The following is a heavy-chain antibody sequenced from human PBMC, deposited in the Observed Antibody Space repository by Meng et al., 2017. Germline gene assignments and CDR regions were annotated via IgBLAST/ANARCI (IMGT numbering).Heavy chain of an antibody. J-gene: IGHJ4*02. V-gene: IGHV1-8*01. D-gene: IGHD4-11*01. CDR1: GYLFTSYD. CDR3: ARGGDYSSWDY. Sequence: QVQLVESGAEVKKPAASVNVSCKPSGYLFTSYDINWSRQAPGQGLEWMGWVNPINGKTGYAQKFQGRLTMTRDTSIRTAYMELSSLKSEDTAIYYCARGGDYSSWDYWGQGTLVTVSS. CDR2: VNPINGKT.